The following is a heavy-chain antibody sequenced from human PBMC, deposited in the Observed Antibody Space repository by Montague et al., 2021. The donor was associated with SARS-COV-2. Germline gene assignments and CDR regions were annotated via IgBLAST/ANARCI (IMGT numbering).Heavy chain of an antibody. CDR1: GFTFSTYN. CDR2: ITNNNNYM. J-gene: IGHJ6*02. CDR3: ARGAEYYYYGMDV. Sequence: SLRLSCAASGFTFSTYNMNWVRQAPGTGLEWVSSITNNNNYMYYGDSVRGRFTISGDNAKNSLYLQMNNLRAEDTGVYYCARGAEYYYYGMDVWGLGTKVTVSS. V-gene: IGHV3-21*01.